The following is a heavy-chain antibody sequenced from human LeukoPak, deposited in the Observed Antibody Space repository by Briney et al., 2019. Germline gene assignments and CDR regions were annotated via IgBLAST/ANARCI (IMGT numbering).Heavy chain of an antibody. Sequence: GGSLRLSCTASGFTFSTYSMNWVRQAPGKGLEWVSYISSSGSTIYYADSVKGRFTASRDNAKNSLYLQMNSLRAEDTAVYYCARDVYYYDSSGFYSLDYWGQGTLVTVSS. CDR1: GFTFSTYS. V-gene: IGHV3-48*04. CDR3: ARDVYYYDSSGFYSLDY. CDR2: ISSSGSTI. D-gene: IGHD3-22*01. J-gene: IGHJ4*02.